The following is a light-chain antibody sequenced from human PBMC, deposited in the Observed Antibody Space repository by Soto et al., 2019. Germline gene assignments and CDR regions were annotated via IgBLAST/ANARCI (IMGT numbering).Light chain of an antibody. J-gene: IGLJ3*02. Sequence: QTVVTQEPSFSVSPGGTVTLTCGLSSGSVSTSYYPIWYQQTPGQPPRTLIYSTNTRSSGVPDRFSGSILGNKAALTITGAQADDESDYYCGLYMGSGIWVFGGGTKLTVL. CDR2: STN. CDR3: GLYMGSGIWV. V-gene: IGLV8-61*01. CDR1: SGSVSTSYY.